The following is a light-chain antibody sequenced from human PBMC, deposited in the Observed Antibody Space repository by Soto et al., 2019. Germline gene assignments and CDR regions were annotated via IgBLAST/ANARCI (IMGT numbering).Light chain of an antibody. V-gene: IGKV3-15*01. CDR2: AAS. Sequence: EKEMTQSPSSLTVSPGERATLSCRASRTVSNNLAWYQQKPGQAPRLLIYAASTRATGIPARFSGSGSGTEFTLTISSLQSEDFATYYCQQYNSYSRLTFGGRTKVDI. CDR1: RTVSNN. J-gene: IGKJ4*01. CDR3: QQYNSYSRLT.